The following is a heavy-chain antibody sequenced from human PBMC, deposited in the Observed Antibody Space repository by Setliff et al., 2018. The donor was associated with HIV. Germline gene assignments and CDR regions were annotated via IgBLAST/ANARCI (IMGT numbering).Heavy chain of an antibody. CDR2: VDPEDNTP. D-gene: IGHD3-10*01. CDR3: ETDDYYGSGTHWRGVP. J-gene: IGHJ5*02. CDR1: GFTFTDFY. V-gene: IGHV1-69-2*01. Sequence: ASVKVSCKASGFTFTDFYFHWVQQAPGKGLEWVGRVDPEDNTPTYAEKFRDRVTISADTSTNTAYLELRSLRSEDTAVYYCETDDYYGSGTHWRGVPWGQGTLVTVSS.